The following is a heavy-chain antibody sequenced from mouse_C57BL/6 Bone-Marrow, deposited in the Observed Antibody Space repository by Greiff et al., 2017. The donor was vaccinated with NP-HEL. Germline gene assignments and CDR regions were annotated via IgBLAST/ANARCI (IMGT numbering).Heavy chain of an antibody. CDR2: INPNYGTT. D-gene: IGHD2-3*01. Sequence: VQLQQSGPELVKPGASVKISCKASGYSFTDYNMNWVKQSNGKSLEWIGVINPNYGTTSYNQKFKGKATLTVDQSSSTAYMQLNSLTSEDSAVYYCARGSIYDGYYSVYAMDYWGQGTSVTVSS. CDR1: GYSFTDYN. V-gene: IGHV1-39*01. CDR3: ARGSIYDGYYSVYAMDY. J-gene: IGHJ4*01.